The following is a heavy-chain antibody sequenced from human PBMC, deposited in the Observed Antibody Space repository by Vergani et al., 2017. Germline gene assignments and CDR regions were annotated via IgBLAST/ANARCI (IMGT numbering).Heavy chain of an antibody. Sequence: QVQLVQSGAEMKKPGASVNVSCKTSGYSFNSYGINWVRQAPGQGLEWLGWISGYDGKTKYVEKLQGRITVTIDTSTNSAYMELRGLRSDDTAVYYCARGGSIAAPSYLYDFYMDVWGKGTSVTVSS. J-gene: IGHJ6*03. D-gene: IGHD6-6*01. CDR1: GYSFNSYG. CDR3: ARGGSIAAPSYLYDFYMDV. CDR2: ISGYDGKT. V-gene: IGHV1-18*01.